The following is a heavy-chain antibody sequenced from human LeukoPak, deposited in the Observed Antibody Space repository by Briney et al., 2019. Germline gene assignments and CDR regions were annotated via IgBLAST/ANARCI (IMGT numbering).Heavy chain of an antibody. CDR3: AKWGAQSGNYRVVDC. D-gene: IGHD3-10*01. CDR1: GITFSSYA. J-gene: IGHJ4*02. CDR2: INGGADST. V-gene: IGHV3-23*01. Sequence: GGSLRLSCVASGITFSSYAMSWVRQAQGKGLEWVSAINGGADSTYYADSVKGRFTISRDNSKNTLFLQMNSLRVEDTAVYYCAKWGAQSGNYRVVDCWGRGTLVTVSS.